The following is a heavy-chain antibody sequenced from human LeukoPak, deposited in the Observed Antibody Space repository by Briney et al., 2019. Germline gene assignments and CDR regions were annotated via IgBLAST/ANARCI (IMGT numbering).Heavy chain of an antibody. D-gene: IGHD1-26*01. CDR1: GYTFTSNY. CDR3: TKGFSGSPFDY. V-gene: IGHV3-30*18. CDR2: ISYDGSNK. Sequence: SCKAFGYTFTSNYMHWVRQAPGKGLEWVAVISYDGSNKYYADSVKGRFTISRDNSKNTLYLQMNSLRAEDTAVYYCTKGFSGSPFDYWGHGTLVIVSS. J-gene: IGHJ4*01.